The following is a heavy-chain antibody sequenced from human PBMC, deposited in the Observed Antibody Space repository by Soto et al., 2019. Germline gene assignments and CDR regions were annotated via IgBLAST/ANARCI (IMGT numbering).Heavy chain of an antibody. J-gene: IGHJ4*02. Sequence: PSETLSLTCTVSGDSISGGDYYWNWIRQPPGKGLEWIGHIHYSGSTYYNPSLKSRVTISVDRSKNQLSLKLTSVTAADTAVFYCARESRVTIFGVIYYPFDYWGQGTLVTVYS. D-gene: IGHD3-3*01. CDR1: GDSISGGDYY. CDR2: IHYSGST. V-gene: IGHV4-30-4*01. CDR3: ARESRVTIFGVIYYPFDY.